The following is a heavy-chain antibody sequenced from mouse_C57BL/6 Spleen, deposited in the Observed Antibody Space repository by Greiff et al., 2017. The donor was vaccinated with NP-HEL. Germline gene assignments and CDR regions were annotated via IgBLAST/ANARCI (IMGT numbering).Heavy chain of an antibody. Sequence: EVKVEESGPGLVKPSQSLSLTCSVTGYSITSGYYWNWIRQFPGNKLEWLGYISYDGSNNYNPSLKNRISITRDTSKNQFFLKLNSVTTEDTATYYCARDSLYYDYDAWYFDVWGTGTTVTVSS. CDR3: ARDSLYYDYDAWYFDV. J-gene: IGHJ1*03. CDR1: GYSITSGYY. D-gene: IGHD2-4*01. CDR2: ISYDGSN. V-gene: IGHV3-6*01.